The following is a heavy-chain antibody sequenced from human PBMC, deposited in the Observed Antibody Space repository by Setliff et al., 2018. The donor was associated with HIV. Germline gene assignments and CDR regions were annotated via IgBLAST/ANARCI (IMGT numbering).Heavy chain of an antibody. CDR1: GFTFSSYG. CDR2: IWYDGSNK. D-gene: IGHD6-19*01. Sequence: GESLKISCAASGFTFSSYGMHWVRQAPGKGLEWVAVIWYDGSNKYYADSVKGRFTISRDNSKNTLYLQMNSLRDEDTAVYYCARDLGGIVVAAFDYWGQGTLVTVSS. J-gene: IGHJ4*02. V-gene: IGHV3-33*01. CDR3: ARDLGGIVVAAFDY.